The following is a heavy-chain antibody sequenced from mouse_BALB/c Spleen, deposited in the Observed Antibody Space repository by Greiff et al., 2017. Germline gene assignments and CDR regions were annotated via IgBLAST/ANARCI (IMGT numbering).Heavy chain of an antibody. J-gene: IGHJ2*01. D-gene: IGHD1-1*01. CDR1: GFNIKDTY. CDR3: ARSIYYYGSSYSYFDY. Sequence: EVKLQESGAELVKPGASVKLSCTASGFNIKDTYMHWVKQRPEQGLEWIGRIDPANGNTKYDPKFQGKATITADTSSSTAYLQLSSLSSEDTAVYYCARSIYYYGSSYSYFDYWGQGTTLTVAS. V-gene: IGHV14-3*02. CDR2: IDPANGNT.